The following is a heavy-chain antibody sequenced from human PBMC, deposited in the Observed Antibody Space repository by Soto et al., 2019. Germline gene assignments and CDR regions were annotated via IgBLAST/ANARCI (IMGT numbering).Heavy chain of an antibody. J-gene: IGHJ6*03. CDR2: IIPILGIA. CDR1: GGTFSSYT. D-gene: IGHD3-10*01. CDR3: ASEAMVRGVIIAYYYYMDV. Sequence: QVQLVQSGAEVQKPGSSVKVSCKASGGTFSSYTISWVRQAPGQGLEWMGRIIPILGIANSALKFQGRVTITADKSTSTAYMDLSSLSSKDGALYYCASEAMVRGVIIAYYYYMDVWGKGTTVTVSS. V-gene: IGHV1-69*02.